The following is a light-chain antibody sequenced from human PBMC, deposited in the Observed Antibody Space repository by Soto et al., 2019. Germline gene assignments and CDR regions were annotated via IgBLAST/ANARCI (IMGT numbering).Light chain of an antibody. Sequence: EIVLTQSPGTLSLSPGERATLSCRASQSVSSSYLAWYQQKPGQAPRLLIYGASSRATGIPDRFSGSGSGTDFTLTISSLEPEDFAVYYCQQRSTWPTFGQGTRLEIK. V-gene: IGKV3D-20*02. CDR2: GAS. CDR1: QSVSSSY. J-gene: IGKJ5*01. CDR3: QQRSTWPT.